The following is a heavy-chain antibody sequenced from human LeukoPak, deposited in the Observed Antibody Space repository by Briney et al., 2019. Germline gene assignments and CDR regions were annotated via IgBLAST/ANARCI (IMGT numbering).Heavy chain of an antibody. CDR3: ARDRDDSSVHHYLDY. CDR2: LYHGDRT. CDR1: GFTVEAHF. V-gene: IGHV3-66*02. D-gene: IGHD3-22*01. Sequence: PGGSLRLSCAASGFTVEAHFMSWVRQAPGKGLEWVSVLYHGDRTYYADSVKGRFTISRDSSENTVYLQMKSLRDEDTAVYYCARDRDDSSVHHYLDYWGQGALVTVSS. J-gene: IGHJ4*02.